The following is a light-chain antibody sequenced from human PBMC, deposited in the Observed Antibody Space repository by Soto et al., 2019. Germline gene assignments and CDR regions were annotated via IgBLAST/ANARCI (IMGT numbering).Light chain of an antibody. CDR2: DVS. CDR1: SNDVGGYNF. J-gene: IGLJ2*01. Sequence: QSALTQPASVSGSPGQSITISCTGTSNDVGGYNFVSWYQQHPGKAPKLMIYDVSNRPSGVSNRFSGSKSGNTASLTISGLQAEDEVDYYCSSYTSSSTVVFGGGTKLTVL. V-gene: IGLV2-14*01. CDR3: SSYTSSSTVV.